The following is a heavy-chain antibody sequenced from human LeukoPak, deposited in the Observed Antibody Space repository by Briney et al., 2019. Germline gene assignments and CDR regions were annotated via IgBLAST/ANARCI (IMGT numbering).Heavy chain of an antibody. CDR3: ARQFATAAADTRGYFDY. J-gene: IGHJ4*02. Sequence: ASETLSLTCTVSGGSISSSSDYWGWIRQAPGKGLEWIGSFFVSGSTHYNPSLRSRATLFVDTSENQFSLKLTSMTAADAATYFCARQFATAAADTRGYFDYWGQGTVVAVSS. V-gene: IGHV4-39*01. CDR2: FFVSGST. D-gene: IGHD6-25*01. CDR1: GGSISSSSDY.